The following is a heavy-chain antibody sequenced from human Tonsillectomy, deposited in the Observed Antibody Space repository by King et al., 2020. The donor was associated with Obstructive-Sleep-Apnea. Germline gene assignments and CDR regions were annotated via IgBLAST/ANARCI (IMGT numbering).Heavy chain of an antibody. CDR3: AKDRRYLVVITSALDN. CDR1: GFIFSSYA. J-gene: IGHJ4*02. Sequence: GFIFSSYAMHWVRQAPGEGLEWLALISSDGSNTQYADSVKGRFIISRDDSKNTLHLQVNSLRAEDTAFYYCAKDRRYLVVITSALDNWGRGTLVTVSS. D-gene: IGHD3-22*01. CDR2: ISSDGSNT. V-gene: IGHV3-30*18.